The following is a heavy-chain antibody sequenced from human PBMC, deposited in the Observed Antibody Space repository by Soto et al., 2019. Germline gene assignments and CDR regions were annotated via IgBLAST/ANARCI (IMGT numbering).Heavy chain of an antibody. Sequence: GGSLRLSCQASGFNFSDYTLHWVRQSPGKGLEWVSFISWDGSTYYGESVQGRFTVSRDNNKNSLYLHISGLRPEDTGFYYCAKDVYRRGMNHWFDPWGQGTLVTVSS. D-gene: IGHD4-4*01. CDR1: GFNFSDYT. CDR3: AKDVYRRGMNHWFDP. J-gene: IGHJ5*02. V-gene: IGHV3-43*01. CDR2: ISWDGST.